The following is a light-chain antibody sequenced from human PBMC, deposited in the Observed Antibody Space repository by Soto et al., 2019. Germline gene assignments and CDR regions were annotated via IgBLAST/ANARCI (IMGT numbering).Light chain of an antibody. CDR2: GAF. J-gene: IGKJ1*01. CDR3: LQDYSWPWT. CDR1: QDVRNY. V-gene: IGKV1-6*01. Sequence: AIQMTQSPSSLSASGGDRLTITCRASQDVRNYVGWYQQKPGEAPKFLIYGAFSLETGIPSRFSGSGYGTEFTLTINSLLPEDFATYFCLQDYSWPWTFGQGTKVEV.